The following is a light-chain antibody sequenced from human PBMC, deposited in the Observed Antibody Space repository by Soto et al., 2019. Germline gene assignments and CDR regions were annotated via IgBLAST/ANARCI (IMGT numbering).Light chain of an antibody. CDR1: SSDVGGYKY. CDR3: SSYAGSNKGV. CDR2: EVT. V-gene: IGLV2-8*01. Sequence: QSALTQPPSASGSLGQSVTISCTGTSSDVGGYKYVSWYQQHPGKAPKLMIYEVTKRPSGVPDRFSGSKSGNTASLTVSGLQAEDEADYYCSSYAGSNKGVFGGGTKLTVL. J-gene: IGLJ3*02.